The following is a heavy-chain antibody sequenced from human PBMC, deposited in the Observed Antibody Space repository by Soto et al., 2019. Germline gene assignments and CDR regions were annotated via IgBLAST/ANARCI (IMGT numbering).Heavy chain of an antibody. CDR3: ARQFRAIWGSYRYTTDPDAFDI. CDR2: IYYSGST. V-gene: IGHV4-31*03. D-gene: IGHD3-16*02. J-gene: IGHJ3*02. Sequence: SETLSLTCTVSGGSISSGGYYWSWIRQHPGKGLEWIGYIYYSGSTYYNPSLKSRVTISVDTSKNQFPLKLSSVTAADTAVYYCARQFRAIWGSYRYTTDPDAFDIWGQGTMVTVSS. CDR1: GGSISSGGYY.